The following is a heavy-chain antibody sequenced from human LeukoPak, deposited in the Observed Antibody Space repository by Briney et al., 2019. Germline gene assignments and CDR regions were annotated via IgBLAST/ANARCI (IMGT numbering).Heavy chain of an antibody. CDR2: IYYSGST. V-gene: IGHV4-59*01. CDR3: ARGGGSSYYYYYGMDV. J-gene: IGHJ6*02. D-gene: IGHD1-26*01. CDR1: GGSISSYY. Sequence: SETLSLTCTVSGGSISSYYWSWIRQPPGKGLEWIGYIYYSGSTNYNPSLKSRVTISVDTSKNQFSLKLSSVTAADTAVYYCARGGGSSYYYYYGMDVWGQGTTVTVSS.